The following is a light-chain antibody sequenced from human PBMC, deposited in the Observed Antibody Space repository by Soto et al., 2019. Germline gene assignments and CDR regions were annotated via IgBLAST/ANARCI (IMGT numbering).Light chain of an antibody. CDR1: QGISVW. CDR3: QQSYSTPST. Sequence: DIQMTQSPSTLSASVGDRVTITCRASQGISVWLAWYQQKAGKAPNLLIYKASRLESGVPSRFSGSGSGTDFTLTISSLQPEDFATYYCQQSYSTPSTFGGGTKVDIK. V-gene: IGKV1-5*03. CDR2: KAS. J-gene: IGKJ4*01.